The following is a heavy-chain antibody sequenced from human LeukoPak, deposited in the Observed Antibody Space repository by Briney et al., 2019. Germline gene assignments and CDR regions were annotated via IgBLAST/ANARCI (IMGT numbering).Heavy chain of an antibody. J-gene: IGHJ3*02. CDR3: ARGLDTNDWSDAFDI. CDR1: GGSISSSSYY. CDR2: IYYSGST. Sequence: SGTLSLTCAVSGGSISSSSYYWGWLRQPPGKGLEWIGCIYYSGSTYYNPSLKSRVTISVDTSKNQFSLKLSSVTAADTAVYYCARGLDTNDWSDAFDIWGQGTMVTVSS. V-gene: IGHV4-39*07. D-gene: IGHD2-21*01.